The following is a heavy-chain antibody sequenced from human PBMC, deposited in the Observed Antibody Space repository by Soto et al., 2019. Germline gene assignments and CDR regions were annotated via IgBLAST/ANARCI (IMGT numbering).Heavy chain of an antibody. D-gene: IGHD6-13*01. CDR3: ARQGSLNWFDP. CDR1: RYSFTSYW. J-gene: IGHJ5*02. Sequence: ESLKISFKGFRYSFTSYWMGWVRQMPGKGLEWMGIIYPGDSDTRYSPSFQGQVTISADKSISTAYLQWSSLKASDTAVYYCARQGSLNWFDPWGQGTLVTVSS. V-gene: IGHV5-51*01. CDR2: IYPGDSDT.